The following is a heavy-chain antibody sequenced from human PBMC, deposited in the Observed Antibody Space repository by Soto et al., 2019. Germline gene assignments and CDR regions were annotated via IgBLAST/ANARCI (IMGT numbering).Heavy chain of an antibody. D-gene: IGHD1-26*01. V-gene: IGHV3-64D*06. CDR3: VKIKWEPDWYFDL. CDR2: INNNGDAT. CDR1: GFTFSSYA. J-gene: IGHJ2*01. Sequence: GGSLRLSCSASGFTFSSYAMHWVRQAPGKGLEYVSAINNNGDATYYADSVKGRFTISRDNSKNTLYLQMSSLRGEDTAVYYCVKIKWEPDWYFDLWGRGTLVTVSS.